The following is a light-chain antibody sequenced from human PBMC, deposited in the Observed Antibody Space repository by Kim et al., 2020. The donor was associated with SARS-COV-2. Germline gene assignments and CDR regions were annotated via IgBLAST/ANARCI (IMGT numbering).Light chain of an antibody. V-gene: IGKV3-20*01. Sequence: WAPGERPTLSGRARQSVGSNYLAWYQQKPGQPPRLLIYAASSRATGIPDRFSGSGSGTDFTLTISRLEPEDFAVFYCQHYGTSSYTFGQGTKLEI. CDR1: QSVGSNY. CDR3: QHYGTSSYT. CDR2: AAS. J-gene: IGKJ2*01.